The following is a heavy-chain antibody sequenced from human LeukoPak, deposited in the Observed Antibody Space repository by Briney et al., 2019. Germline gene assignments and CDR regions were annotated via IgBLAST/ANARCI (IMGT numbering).Heavy chain of an antibody. Sequence: SETLSLTCTVSAGSISTYHWNWIRKSPEKGLEWIGYMQSTGNSNYNPSFKSRVTISVDMSRNQVVLYLSSVTAADTAVYFCARDKQHSYGRYFDHWGQGILVTVSS. CDR3: ARDKQHSYGRYFDH. CDR1: AGSISTYH. V-gene: IGHV4-59*01. D-gene: IGHD5-18*01. CDR2: MQSTGNS. J-gene: IGHJ4*02.